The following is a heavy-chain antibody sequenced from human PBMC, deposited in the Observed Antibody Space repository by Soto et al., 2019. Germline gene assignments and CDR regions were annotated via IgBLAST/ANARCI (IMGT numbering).Heavy chain of an antibody. CDR2: ISYDGSKK. CDR3: AMSPNSVSYLAAFAY. Sequence: QVQLVESGGGVVQPGRSLRLSCAASGFTCSSYGMHWVRQAPGKGLEWVAVISYDGSKKYYADSVKGRFTISRDNSKNTLYLPMNSLRAADTAVYYCAMSPNSVSYLAAFAYWGQGTLVSVSS. CDR1: GFTCSSYG. V-gene: IGHV3-30*03. D-gene: IGHD1-26*01. J-gene: IGHJ4*02.